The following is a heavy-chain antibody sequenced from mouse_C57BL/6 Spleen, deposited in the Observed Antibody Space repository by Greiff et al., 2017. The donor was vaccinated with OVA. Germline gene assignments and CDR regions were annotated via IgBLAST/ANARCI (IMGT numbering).Heavy chain of an antibody. CDR1: GYTFTSYW. D-gene: IGHD2-3*01. CDR3: AMMGPFDY. Sequence: VQLQQPGAELVKPGASVKVSCKASGYTFTSYWMHWVKQRPGQGLEWIGRIHPSDSAPNYNPKFKGKATLTVDKSSSTAYMQLSSLTSEDSAVYYCAMMGPFDYWGKGTTLTVSS. CDR2: IHPSDSAP. V-gene: IGHV1-74*01. J-gene: IGHJ2*01.